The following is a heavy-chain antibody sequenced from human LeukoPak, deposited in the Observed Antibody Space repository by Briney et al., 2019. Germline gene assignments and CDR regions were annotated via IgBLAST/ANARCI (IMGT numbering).Heavy chain of an antibody. D-gene: IGHD6-19*01. Sequence: GASVKVSCKASGYTFTGYYMHWVRQAPGQGLEWMGWINPNSGGTNYAQKFQGRVTMTRDTSISTAYMELSRLRSEDTAVYYCARDQKQWLIVAGPDYWGQGTLVTVSS. CDR1: GYTFTGYY. CDR2: INPNSGGT. J-gene: IGHJ4*02. CDR3: ARDQKQWLIVAGPDY. V-gene: IGHV1-2*02.